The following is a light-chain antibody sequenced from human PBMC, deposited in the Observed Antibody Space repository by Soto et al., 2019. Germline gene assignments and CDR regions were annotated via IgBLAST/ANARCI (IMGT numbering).Light chain of an antibody. CDR1: QSISSW. CDR3: QQYNSSPGWT. Sequence: DIQMTQSPSTLSASVGDRVTITCRASQSISSWLAWYQQKPGKAPKLLIYDASSLESGVPSRFSGSGSGTEFTITISSLQPDDFATYYCQQYNSSPGWTFGQGTKVEIK. J-gene: IGKJ1*01. V-gene: IGKV1-5*01. CDR2: DAS.